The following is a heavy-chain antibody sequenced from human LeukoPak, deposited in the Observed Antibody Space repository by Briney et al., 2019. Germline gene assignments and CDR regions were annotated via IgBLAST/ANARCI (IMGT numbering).Heavy chain of an antibody. V-gene: IGHV3-23*01. CDR2: ISGGGETT. CDR1: GFTFNNYG. D-gene: IGHD4-17*01. CDR3: ARDYADYVGYFFFDY. Sequence: GVSLRLSCAASGFTFNNYGMNWVRQAPGKGLEWVSSISGGGETTYYADSAKGRFTISRDNSQNTLYLQMNSLRAEDTAVYYCARDYADYVGYFFFDYWGQGTLVTVSS. J-gene: IGHJ4*02.